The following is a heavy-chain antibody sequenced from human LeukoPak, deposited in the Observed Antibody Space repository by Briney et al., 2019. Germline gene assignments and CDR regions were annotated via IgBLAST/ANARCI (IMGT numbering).Heavy chain of an antibody. D-gene: IGHD5-18*01. CDR1: GFTFSGYW. CDR2: INQDGSEK. V-gene: IGHV3-7*01. Sequence: GGSLRLSCAASGFTFSGYWMNWVRQPPGRGLEWVTNINQDGSEKYYVDSVKGRFTISRDNARSSLYLQMNSLRAEDTGLYYCARDPSRRYTYGYGDSWGQGTLVTVSS. CDR3: ARDPSRRYTYGYGDS. J-gene: IGHJ4*02.